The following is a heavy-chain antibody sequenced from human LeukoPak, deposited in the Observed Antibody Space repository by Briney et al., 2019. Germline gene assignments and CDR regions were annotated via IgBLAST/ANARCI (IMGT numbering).Heavy chain of an antibody. CDR1: GFTFSSYG. CDR3: ANRRNQVLEWLTNMDV. V-gene: IGHV3-30*02. J-gene: IGHJ6*03. D-gene: IGHD3-3*01. CDR2: IRYDGSNK. Sequence: PGGSLRLSCAASGFTFSSYGMHWVRQALGKGLEWVAFIRYDGSNKYYADSVKGRFTISRDNSKNTLYLQMNSLRAEDTAVYYCANRRNQVLEWLTNMDVWGKGTTVTVSS.